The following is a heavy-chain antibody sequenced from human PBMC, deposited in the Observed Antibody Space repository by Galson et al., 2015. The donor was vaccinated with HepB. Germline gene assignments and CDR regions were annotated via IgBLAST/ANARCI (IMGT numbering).Heavy chain of an antibody. CDR1: GFTFSSYA. D-gene: IGHD2-2*01. J-gene: IGHJ5*02. V-gene: IGHV3-23*01. CDR3: AKDLAVYCSSTSCTFDP. CDR2: ISGSGGST. Sequence: SLRLSCAASGFTFSSYAMSWVRQAPGKGLEWVSAISGSGGSTYYADSVKGRFTISRDNSKNTLYLQMNSLRAEDTAVYYCAKDLAVYCSSTSCTFDPWGQGTLVTVSS.